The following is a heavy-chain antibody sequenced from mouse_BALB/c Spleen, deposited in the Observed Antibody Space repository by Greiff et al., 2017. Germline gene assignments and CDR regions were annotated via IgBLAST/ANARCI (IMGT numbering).Heavy chain of an antibody. J-gene: IGHJ2*01. D-gene: IGHD2-3*01. CDR2: ISSGGGST. V-gene: IGHV5-12-1*01. Sequence: EVKVVESGGGLVKPGGSLKLSCAASGFAFSSYDMSWVRQTPEKRLEWVAYISSGGGSTYYPDTVKGRFTISRDNAKNTLYLQMSSLKSEDTAMYYCARRDMMRDYFDYWGQGTTLTVSS. CDR3: ARRDMMRDYFDY. CDR1: GFAFSSYD.